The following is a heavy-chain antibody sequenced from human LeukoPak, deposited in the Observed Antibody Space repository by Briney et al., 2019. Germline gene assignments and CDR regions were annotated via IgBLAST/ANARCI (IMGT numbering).Heavy chain of an antibody. V-gene: IGHV4-39*01. J-gene: IGHJ5*02. CDR2: IYYSGST. CDR3: ARDILRYFDWLLHPGPGWFDP. CDR1: GGSISSSSYY. D-gene: IGHD3-9*01. Sequence: SETLSLTCTVSGGSISSSSYYWGWIRQPPGKGLEWVVSIYYSGSTYYNPSLKSRVTISVDTSKNQFSLKLSSVTAADTAVYYCARDILRYFDWLLHPGPGWFDPWGQGTLVTVSS.